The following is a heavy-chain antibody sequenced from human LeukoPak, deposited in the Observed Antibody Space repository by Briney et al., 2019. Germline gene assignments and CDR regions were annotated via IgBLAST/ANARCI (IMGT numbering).Heavy chain of an antibody. Sequence: ASVKVSCKASGYTFTSYGISWVRQAPGQGLEWMGWISAYNGNTNYAQKLQGRVTMTTDTSTSTAYMELRSLRSDDTAVYYCASAVGIAAAGNDYGMDVWGQGTTVAVSS. J-gene: IGHJ6*02. V-gene: IGHV1-18*01. CDR1: GYTFTSYG. CDR2: ISAYNGNT. D-gene: IGHD6-13*01. CDR3: ASAVGIAAAGNDYGMDV.